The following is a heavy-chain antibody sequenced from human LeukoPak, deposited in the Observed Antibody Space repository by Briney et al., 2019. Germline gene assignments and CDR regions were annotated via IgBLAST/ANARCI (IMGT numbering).Heavy chain of an antibody. J-gene: IGHJ4*02. D-gene: IGHD6-13*01. CDR3: AKDQSDSSIDY. CDR1: GFTFSSYW. Sequence: GGSLRLSCAASGFTFSSYWMSWVRQAPGKGLEWVANINQDGREKYYVDSLKGRFTISRDNSKNTLYLQMNSLRAEDTAVYYCAKDQSDSSIDYWGQGTLVTVSS. V-gene: IGHV3-7*01. CDR2: INQDGREK.